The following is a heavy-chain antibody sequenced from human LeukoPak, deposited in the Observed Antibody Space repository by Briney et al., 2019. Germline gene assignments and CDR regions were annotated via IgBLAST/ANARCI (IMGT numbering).Heavy chain of an antibody. CDR2: ISGSGGST. V-gene: IGHV3-23*01. Sequence: GRSLRLSCAASGFTFSSYAMSWVRQAPGKGLEWVSAISGSGGSTYYADSVKGRFTISRDNSKNTLYLQMNSLRAEDTAVYYCAKDQIYSYGFDYWGQGTLVTVSS. J-gene: IGHJ4*02. CDR3: AKDQIYSYGFDY. D-gene: IGHD5-18*01. CDR1: GFTFSSYA.